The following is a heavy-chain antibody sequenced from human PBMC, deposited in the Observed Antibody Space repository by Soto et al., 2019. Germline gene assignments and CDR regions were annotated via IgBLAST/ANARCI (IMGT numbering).Heavy chain of an antibody. J-gene: IGHJ4*02. CDR3: AATRGYSPPFDS. CDR2: NDPSGDNT. D-gene: IGHD2-15*01. Sequence: QVQLVQSGAEVKKPGASAKVSCKASEYSFTSYYMHWVRRAPGQGLGWMGLNDPSGDNTGYPQKFQGRATMTSDTSTSTVYMGLSRLKSEDTAMYYCAATRGYSPPFDSWGQGTRVTVS. CDR1: EYSFTSYY. V-gene: IGHV1-46*01.